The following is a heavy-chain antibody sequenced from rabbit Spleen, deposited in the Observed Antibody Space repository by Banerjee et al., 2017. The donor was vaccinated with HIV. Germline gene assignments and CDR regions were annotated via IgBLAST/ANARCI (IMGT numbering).Heavy chain of an antibody. J-gene: IGHJ6*01. Sequence: QEQLEESRGGLVQPEGSLTLTCTASGFSFSSSSYMCWVRQAPGKGLEWIGCIYAGSGGDTYYANWAKGRYTISKTSSTTVTLQMTSLTAADTATYFCARDTASSFSSYGMDLWGPGTLVTVS. CDR2: IYAGSGGDT. D-gene: IGHD8-1*01. CDR3: ARDTASSFSSYGMDL. V-gene: IGHV1S45*01. CDR1: GFSFSSSSY.